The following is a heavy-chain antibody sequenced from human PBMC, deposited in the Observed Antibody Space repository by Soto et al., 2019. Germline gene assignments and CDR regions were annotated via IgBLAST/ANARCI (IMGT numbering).Heavy chain of an antibody. CDR2: ISSSSSTI. J-gene: IGHJ6*02. CDR1: GFTFSSYS. V-gene: IGHV3-48*02. CDR3: ARGTAPSHYYYGMDV. Sequence: GSLRLSCAASGFTFSSYSMNWVRQAPGKGLEWVSYISSSSSTIYYADSVKGRFTISRDNAKNSLYLQMNSLRDEDTAVYYCARGTAPSHYYYGMDVWGQGTTVTVSS. D-gene: IGHD5-18*01.